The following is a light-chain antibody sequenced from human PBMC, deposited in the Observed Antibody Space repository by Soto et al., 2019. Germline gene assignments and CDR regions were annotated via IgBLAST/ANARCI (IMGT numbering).Light chain of an antibody. Sequence: EIGLTQSPGTLSLSPGERATLSCRASQSVSSSYLAWYQQKPGQAPRLLIYGASSRATGIPDKFNGSGSETALTLTISRLEPEDFAVYYCQQYGSSPWTFGQGTKVEIK. V-gene: IGKV3-20*01. CDR3: QQYGSSPWT. CDR1: QSVSSSY. J-gene: IGKJ1*01. CDR2: GAS.